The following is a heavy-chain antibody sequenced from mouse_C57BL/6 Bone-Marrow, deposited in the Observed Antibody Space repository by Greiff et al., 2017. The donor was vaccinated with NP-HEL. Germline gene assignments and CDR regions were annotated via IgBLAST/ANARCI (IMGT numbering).Heavy chain of an antibody. Sequence: QVQLQQSGAELVKPGASVKLSCKASGYTFTGYWMHWVKQRPGQGLEWIGMIHPNSGSTNYNEKFKSKATLTVDKSSSTAYMQLSSLTSEDSAVYYCARRSITTVVAWYFDVWGTGTTVTVSS. CDR2: IHPNSGST. CDR1: GYTFTGYW. V-gene: IGHV1-64*01. CDR3: ARRSITTVVAWYFDV. J-gene: IGHJ1*03. D-gene: IGHD1-1*01.